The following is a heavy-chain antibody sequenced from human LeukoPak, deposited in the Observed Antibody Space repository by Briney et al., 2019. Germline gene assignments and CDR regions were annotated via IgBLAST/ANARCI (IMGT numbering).Heavy chain of an antibody. CDR3: ARTLKYYYDSSGYRNWFDP. J-gene: IGHJ5*02. CDR1: GGSFSGYY. V-gene: IGHV4-34*01. Sequence: SETLPLTCAVYGGSFSGYYWSWIRQPPGKGLEWIGEINHSGSTNYNPSLKSRVTISVDTSKNQFSLKLSSVTAADTAVYYCARTLKYYYDSSGYRNWFDPWGQGTLVTVSS. CDR2: INHSGST. D-gene: IGHD3-22*01.